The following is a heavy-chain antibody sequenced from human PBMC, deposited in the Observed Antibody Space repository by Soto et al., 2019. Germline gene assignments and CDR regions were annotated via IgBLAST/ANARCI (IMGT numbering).Heavy chain of an antibody. V-gene: IGHV3-23*01. Sequence: GGSLRLSCAASGFTFSSYALSWVRQAPGKGLEWVSAISGSGGSTYYADSVKGRFTISRDNSKNTLYLQMNSLRAEDTAVYYCARFSSGSYPHNFDYWGQGTLVTVSS. CDR3: ARFSSGSYPHNFDY. CDR1: GFTFSSYA. J-gene: IGHJ4*02. D-gene: IGHD1-26*01. CDR2: ISGSGGST.